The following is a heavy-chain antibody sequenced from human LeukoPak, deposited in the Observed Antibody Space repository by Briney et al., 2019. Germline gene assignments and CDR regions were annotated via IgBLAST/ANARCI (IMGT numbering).Heavy chain of an antibody. Sequence: ASVKVSCKASGYTFTDYSIHWIRQAPGQGLEWMGWINPNSGATSYAQKFQGRVTMTRDTSINTGNMELTGLRFDDTAVYYCARELSAVGRWGAFDMWGQGTMVTVSS. CDR1: GYTFTDYS. J-gene: IGHJ3*02. D-gene: IGHD6-13*01. V-gene: IGHV1-2*02. CDR3: ARELSAVGRWGAFDM. CDR2: INPNSGAT.